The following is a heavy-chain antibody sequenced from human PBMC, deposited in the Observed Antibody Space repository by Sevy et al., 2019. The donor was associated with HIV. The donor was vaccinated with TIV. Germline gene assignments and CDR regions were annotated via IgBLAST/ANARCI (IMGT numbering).Heavy chain of an antibody. CDR3: AVLATISSFDY. J-gene: IGHJ4*02. Sequence: ASVKVSCKASGYTFAVYYMHWVRQAPGQGLEWMGRINPNSGVTNYAQKFQGRVTMTRDTSITTAYMELSRLGSDDTAVYYCAVLATISSFDYWGQGSLVTVSS. CDR1: GYTFAVYY. D-gene: IGHD5-12*01. V-gene: IGHV1-2*06. CDR2: INPNSGVT.